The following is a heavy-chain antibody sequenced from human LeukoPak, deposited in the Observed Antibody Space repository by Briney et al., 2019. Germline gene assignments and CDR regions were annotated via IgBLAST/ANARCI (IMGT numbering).Heavy chain of an antibody. V-gene: IGHV1-69*05. CDR2: IIPIFGTA. Sequence: SVKVSCEASGGTFSSYAISWVRQAPGQGLEWMGRIIPIFGTANYAQKFQGRVTITTDESTSTAYMELSSLRSEDTAVYYCASSLTYYYDSSGYSYWGQGTLVTVSS. CDR1: GGTFSSYA. CDR3: ASSLTYYYDSSGYSY. J-gene: IGHJ4*02. D-gene: IGHD3-22*01.